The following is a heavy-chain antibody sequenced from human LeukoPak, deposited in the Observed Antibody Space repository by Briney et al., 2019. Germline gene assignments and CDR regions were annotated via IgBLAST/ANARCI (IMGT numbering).Heavy chain of an antibody. Sequence: SETLSLTCSVSGGSISTHYYNWIRQSPGKGLEWIGRIYTSGSTNYNPSLKSRVTMSVDTSKNQFSLKLSSVTAADTAVYYCAREYYYDSFYYFDYWGQGTLVTVSS. CDR3: AREYYYDSFYYFDY. CDR2: IYTSGST. CDR1: GGSISTHY. J-gene: IGHJ4*02. D-gene: IGHD3-22*01. V-gene: IGHV4-4*07.